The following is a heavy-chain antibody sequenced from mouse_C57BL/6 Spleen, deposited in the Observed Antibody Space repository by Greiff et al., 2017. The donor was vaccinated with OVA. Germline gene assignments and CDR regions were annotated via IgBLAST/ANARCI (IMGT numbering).Heavy chain of an antibody. V-gene: IGHV2-2*01. CDR3: ARNTKSLYYFDY. D-gene: IGHD2-12*01. J-gene: IGHJ2*01. CDR2: IWSGGST. CDR1: GFSLTSYG. Sequence: VQLVESGPGLVQPSQSLSITCTVSGFSLTSYGVHWVRQSPGKGLEWLGVIWSGGSTDYNAAFISRLSISKDNSKSQVFFKMNSLQADDTAIYYCARNTKSLYYFDYWGQGTTLTVSS.